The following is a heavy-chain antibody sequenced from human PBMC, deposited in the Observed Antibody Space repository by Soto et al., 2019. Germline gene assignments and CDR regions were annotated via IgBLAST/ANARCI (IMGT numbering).Heavy chain of an antibody. V-gene: IGHV3-33*01. CDR2: IWYDGSNK. Sequence: GGSLRLSCAASGFTFSSYGMHWVRQAPGKGLEWVAVIWYDGSNKYYADSVKGRFTISRDNSKNTLYLQMNSLRAEDTAVYYCARTDKYNSQSSGWANRFDYWGQGTLVTVSS. D-gene: IGHD6-19*01. CDR1: GFTFSSYG. CDR3: ARTDKYNSQSSGWANRFDY. J-gene: IGHJ4*02.